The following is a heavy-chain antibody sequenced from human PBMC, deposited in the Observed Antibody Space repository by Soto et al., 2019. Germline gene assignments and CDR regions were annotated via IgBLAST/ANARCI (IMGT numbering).Heavy chain of an antibody. V-gene: IGHV3-23*01. D-gene: IGHD6-6*01. CDR1: GFTFSSHA. Sequence: EVQLLESGGGLVQPGGSLRLSCAASGFTFSSHAMSWVRQAPGKGLEWVSAVSGGGGGTYYADSVKGRFTISRDNSKNTLDLQMNSLRAEDTAIYYCAKGLGGYSSSSLDYWGQGTLVTVSS. J-gene: IGHJ4*02. CDR2: VSGGGGGT. CDR3: AKGLGGYSSSSLDY.